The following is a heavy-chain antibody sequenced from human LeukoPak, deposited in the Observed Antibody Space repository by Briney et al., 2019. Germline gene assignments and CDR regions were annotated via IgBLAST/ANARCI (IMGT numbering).Heavy chain of an antibody. D-gene: IGHD2-15*01. Sequence: AETLSLTCSVSGDSISSFYWNWIRQSPGRGLEWIGNIHYSGSSIYNPPRRSRVTMSINTSKKQFFLKLRAVAAADTAVYYCVLAPNSNWFDCWGKETLVTVSS. CDR3: VLAPNSNWFDC. CDR1: GDSISSFY. CDR2: IHYSGSS. J-gene: IGHJ4*02. V-gene: IGHV4-59*08.